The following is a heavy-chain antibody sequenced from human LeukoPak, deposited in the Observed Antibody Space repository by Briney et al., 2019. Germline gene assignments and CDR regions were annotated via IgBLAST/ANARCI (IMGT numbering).Heavy chain of an antibody. V-gene: IGHV3-30*18. D-gene: IGHD3-22*01. Sequence: GGSLRLSCAASGFTFSSYGMNWVRQAPGKGLEWVAVMSYDGTNKFYADSVKGRFTISRDNSRKTLYLQMNSLRAEDTAVYYCAKTGGHYYDSSASYYPDYWGQGTLVTVSS. CDR2: MSYDGTNK. CDR1: GFTFSSYG. J-gene: IGHJ4*02. CDR3: AKTGGHYYDSSASYYPDY.